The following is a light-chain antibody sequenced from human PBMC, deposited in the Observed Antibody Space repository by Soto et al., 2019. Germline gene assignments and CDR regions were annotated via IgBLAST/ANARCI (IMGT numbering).Light chain of an antibody. Sequence: DIQMTQSPSTLSASVGDTVTVTCRASQSVGGWLAWYQQKPGEAPKLLIYDASALPRGVPSRFSGSGSGTKFTLTIASLQPDHFATDYRQPYETFSGTFGQGTKVDIK. CDR1: QSVGGW. CDR2: DAS. CDR3: QPYETFSGT. V-gene: IGKV1-5*01. J-gene: IGKJ1*01.